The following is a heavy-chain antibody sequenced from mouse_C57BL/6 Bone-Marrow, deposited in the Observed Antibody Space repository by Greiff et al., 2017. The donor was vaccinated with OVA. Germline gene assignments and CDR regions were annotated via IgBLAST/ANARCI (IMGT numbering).Heavy chain of an antibody. CDR3: EREEGAVVGFDY. CDR2: INPNNGGT. CDR1: GYTFTDYY. Sequence: EVQLQQSGPELVKPGASVKISCKASGYTFTDYYMNWVKQSHGKSLEWIGDINPNNGGTSYNQKFKGKATLTVDKSSSTAYMELRTLTSEDSAVFYCEREEGAVVGFDYWGQGPTLTVSS. D-gene: IGHD3-3*01. J-gene: IGHJ2*01. V-gene: IGHV1-26*01.